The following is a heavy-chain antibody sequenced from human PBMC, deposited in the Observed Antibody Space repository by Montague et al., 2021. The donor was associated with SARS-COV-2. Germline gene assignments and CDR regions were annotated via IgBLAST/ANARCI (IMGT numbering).Heavy chain of an antibody. CDR1: GDSITNYY. Sequence: SETLSLTCTVSGDSITNYYWSWIRQPAGKGLEWIGRMHLTGKTNYSPFFSSRLTMSADTSKNQFSLKLTSVTAADTAIYFCARDRFDSGAGRRESFDFWGQGTLVTVSS. CDR2: MHLTGKT. V-gene: IGHV4-4*07. D-gene: IGHD3-10*01. CDR3: ARDRFDSGAGRRESFDF. J-gene: IGHJ4*02.